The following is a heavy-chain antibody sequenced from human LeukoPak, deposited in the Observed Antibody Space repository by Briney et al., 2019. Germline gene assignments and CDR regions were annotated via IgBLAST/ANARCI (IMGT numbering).Heavy chain of an antibody. V-gene: IGHV3-23*01. CDR1: GFTFSIYA. CDR2: ISGSGGST. CDR3: AKLIVVVVAAIDY. J-gene: IGHJ4*02. Sequence: GGSLRLSCAASGFTFSIYAMSWVRQAPGKGLEWVSAISGSGGSTYYADSVKGRFTISRDNSKNTLYLQMNSLRAEDTAVYYCAKLIVVVVAAIDYWGQGTLVTVSS. D-gene: IGHD2-15*01.